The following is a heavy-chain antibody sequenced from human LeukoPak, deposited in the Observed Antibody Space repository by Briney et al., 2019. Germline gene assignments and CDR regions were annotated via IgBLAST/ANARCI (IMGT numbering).Heavy chain of an antibody. D-gene: IGHD3-9*01. V-gene: IGHV3-21*01. J-gene: IGHJ3*02. Sequence: GGSLRLSCAASGFTFSSYSMNWVRQAPGKGLEWVSSISSSSSYIYYADSVKGRFTISRDNSKNTLYLQMNSLRAEDTAVYYCARLIYDIFAFDIWGQGTMVTVSS. CDR1: GFTFSSYS. CDR2: ISSSSSYI. CDR3: ARLIYDIFAFDI.